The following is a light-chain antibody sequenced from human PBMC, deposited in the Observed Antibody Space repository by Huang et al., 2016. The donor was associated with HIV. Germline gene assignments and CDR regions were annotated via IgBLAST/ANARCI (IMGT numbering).Light chain of an antibody. CDR3: QQYDSSPQT. V-gene: IGKV3-20*01. CDR2: GAS. CDR1: QSVSRSY. J-gene: IGKJ1*01. Sequence: EIVLTQSPGTLSLSPGERATLSCRASQSVSRSYLAWYQLKPGQSPRLLIYGASSRSTGIPDRFSGSGSGTDFTLTISRLEPEDFAVYYCQQYDSSPQTFGQGTKVEVK.